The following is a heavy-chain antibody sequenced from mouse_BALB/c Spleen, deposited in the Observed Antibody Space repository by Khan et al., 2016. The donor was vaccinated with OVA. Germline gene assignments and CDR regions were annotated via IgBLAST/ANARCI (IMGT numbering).Heavy chain of an antibody. Sequence: QVQLQQPGIELVRPGASVKLSCKASGYTFTNYWINWVKQRPGQGLEWIGNIYPSDSYTNYNQKFKDKATLTVDKYSSTASMKLSSPTSEDSAVYYCTRWGVDGSSFAYWGQGTLVTVSA. J-gene: IGHJ3*01. V-gene: IGHV1-69*02. CDR3: TRWGVDGSSFAY. CDR1: GYTFTNYW. CDR2: IYPSDSYT. D-gene: IGHD2-3*01.